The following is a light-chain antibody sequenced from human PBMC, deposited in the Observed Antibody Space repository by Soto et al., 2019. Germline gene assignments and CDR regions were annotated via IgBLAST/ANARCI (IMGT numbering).Light chain of an antibody. CDR3: QHYCGYST. CDR1: QSLSTL. CDR2: KAS. J-gene: IGKJ2*01. Sequence: DIQMTQSPSTLSASVGATVTITCRASQSLSTLLDRYHHKPGKAPKLLISKASSLESGVPSRFSGSGSGTESTLSTSMLQTDDFAAEQAQHYCGYSTFGLGTYLEIK. V-gene: IGKV1-5*03.